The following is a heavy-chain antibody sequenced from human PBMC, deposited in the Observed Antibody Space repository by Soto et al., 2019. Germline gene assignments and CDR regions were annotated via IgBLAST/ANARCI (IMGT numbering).Heavy chain of an antibody. CDR1: GGSISTGTYY. CDR2: IYFSGRT. V-gene: IGHV4-39*01. J-gene: IGHJ4*02. Sequence: TLSLTCTVSGGSISTGTYYWGWIRQPPGKGLEWIGNIYFSGRTHYTPSLKSRVTISVDTSKSQFSLKLSSVTATDTALYYCARHEGATDGFFDYWGQGSLVTVSS. CDR3: ARHEGATDGFFDY. D-gene: IGHD5-12*01.